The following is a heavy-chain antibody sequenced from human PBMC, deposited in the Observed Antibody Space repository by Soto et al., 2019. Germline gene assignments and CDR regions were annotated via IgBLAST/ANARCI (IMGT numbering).Heavy chain of an antibody. CDR3: ATVPTTALYYYYGMDV. D-gene: IGHD4-17*01. J-gene: IGHJ6*02. V-gene: IGHV3-23*01. CDR2: ISGSGGST. CDR1: GFTFSSYA. Sequence: EVQLLESGGGLVQPGGSLRLSCAASGFTFSSYAMSWVRQAPGKGLEWVSAISGSGGSTYYADSVKGRFTISRDNSKNTLYLQMNSLRAEDTAVYYCATVPTTALYYYYGMDVWGQGTTVTVSS.